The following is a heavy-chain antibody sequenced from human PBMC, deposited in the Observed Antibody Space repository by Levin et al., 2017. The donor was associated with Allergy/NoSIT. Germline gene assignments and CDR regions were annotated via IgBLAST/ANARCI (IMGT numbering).Heavy chain of an antibody. Sequence: SQTLSLTCTVSGGSISSSSYYWGWIRQPPGKGLEWIGSIYYSGSTYYNPSLKSRVTISVDTSKNQFSLKLSSVTAADTAVYYCARPKLRYFDWFGGFDIWGQGTMVTVSS. J-gene: IGHJ3*02. CDR3: ARPKLRYFDWFGGFDI. CDR1: GGSISSSSYY. CDR2: IYYSGST. V-gene: IGHV4-39*01. D-gene: IGHD3-9*01.